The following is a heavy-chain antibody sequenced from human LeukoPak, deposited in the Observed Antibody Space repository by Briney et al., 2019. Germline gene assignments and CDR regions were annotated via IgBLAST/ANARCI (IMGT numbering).Heavy chain of an antibody. V-gene: IGHV3-74*01. CDR1: GFTFSSYW. CDR2: INYDGGST. Sequence: GGSLRLSCAASGFTFSSYWMHWVRQAPGKGLVWVSRINYDGGSTIYADSMRGRFTISRDNAKNTLYLQMNSLRAEDTAVYYCARDLYYYGSGSFGKYYYYGMDVWGQGTTVTVSS. J-gene: IGHJ6*02. D-gene: IGHD3-10*01. CDR3: ARDLYYYGSGSFGKYYYYGMDV.